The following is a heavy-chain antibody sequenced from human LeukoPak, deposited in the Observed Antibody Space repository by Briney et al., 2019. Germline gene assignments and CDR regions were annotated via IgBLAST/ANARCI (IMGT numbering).Heavy chain of an antibody. CDR1: GYTFTSYD. CDR2: MNPNSGGT. CDR3: ARGYYDSSGYLSDSWFDP. D-gene: IGHD3-22*01. V-gene: IGHV1-2*02. J-gene: IGHJ5*02. Sequence: ASVKVSCKASGYTFTSYDINWVRQATGQGLEWMGWMNPNSGGTNYAQKFQGRVTMTRDTSISTAYMELSRQRSDDTAVYYCARGYYDSSGYLSDSWFDPWGQGTLVTVSS.